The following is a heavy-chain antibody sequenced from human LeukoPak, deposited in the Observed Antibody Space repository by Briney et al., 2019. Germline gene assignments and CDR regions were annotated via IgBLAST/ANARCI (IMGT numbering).Heavy chain of an antibody. CDR1: GYTFTSCA. CDR3: ARGNWDQHHDAFDI. Sequence: ASVKVSCKASGYTFTSCAMNWVRQAPGQGLEWMGWINTNTGNPTYAQGFTGRFVFSLDTSVSTAYLQISSLKAEDTAVYYCARGNWDQHHDAFDIWGQGTMVTVSS. CDR2: INTNTGNP. V-gene: IGHV7-4-1*02. J-gene: IGHJ3*02. D-gene: IGHD7-27*01.